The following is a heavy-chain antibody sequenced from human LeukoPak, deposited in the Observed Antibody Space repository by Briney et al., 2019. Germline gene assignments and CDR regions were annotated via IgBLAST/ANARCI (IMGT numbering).Heavy chain of an antibody. J-gene: IGHJ4*02. CDR1: GGSVSIGSYY. CDR3: ARGGKQLPDH. D-gene: IGHD1-1*01. V-gene: IGHV4-61*01. CDR2: FYYGGTT. Sequence: SETLSLTWTVSGGSVSIGSYYWGWIRQPPGKGLEYIGCFYYGGTTKYNPSLQSRVTISVETFRSQSSLIWRSVTAADTAGYYCARGGKQLPDHWGQGNLVTVSS.